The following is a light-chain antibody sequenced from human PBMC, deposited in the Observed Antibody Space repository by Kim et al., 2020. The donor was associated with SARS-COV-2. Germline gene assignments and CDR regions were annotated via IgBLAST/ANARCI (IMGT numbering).Light chain of an antibody. Sequence: QSALTQPASVSGSPGQSITISCTGTSSDVGGYNYVSWYQQHPGKAPKLMIYDVSKRPSGVSNRFSGSKSGNTASLTISGLQAEDEADYYCSSYTSSSTYVIATGTKVTAL. V-gene: IGLV2-14*01. CDR2: DVS. J-gene: IGLJ1*01. CDR1: SSDVGGYNY. CDR3: SSYTSSSTYV.